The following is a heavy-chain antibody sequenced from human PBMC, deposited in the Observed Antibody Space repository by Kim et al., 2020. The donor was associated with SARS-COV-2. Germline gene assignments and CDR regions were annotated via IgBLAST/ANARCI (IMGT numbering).Heavy chain of an antibody. Sequence: GGSLRLSCAASGFTFRNSWMTWVRQAPGKWLEWVASIQQDGSAKKYVDSVKGRFTLSRDNAKNSLYLEMSGLRAEDTAVYYCARGRGMDVWGQGTTVTVSS. CDR1: GFTFRNSW. J-gene: IGHJ6*01. CDR3: ARGRGMDV. V-gene: IGHV3-7*01. CDR2: IQQDGSAK.